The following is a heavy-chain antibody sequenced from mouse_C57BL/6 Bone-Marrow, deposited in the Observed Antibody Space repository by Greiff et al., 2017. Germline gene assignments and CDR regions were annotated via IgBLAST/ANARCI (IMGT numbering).Heavy chain of an antibody. Sequence: VQLQQSGPELVKPGASVKLSCKASGYTFTSYDINWVKPRPGQGLEWIGWIYPRDGSTKYNEKFKGKATLTVDTSASTAYMDLHSLTSEDAAVYFCARDGYYFYFDYWGQGTTLTVSS. J-gene: IGHJ2*01. CDR3: ARDGYYFYFDY. V-gene: IGHV1-85*01. CDR2: IYPRDGST. D-gene: IGHD2-3*01. CDR1: GYTFTSYD.